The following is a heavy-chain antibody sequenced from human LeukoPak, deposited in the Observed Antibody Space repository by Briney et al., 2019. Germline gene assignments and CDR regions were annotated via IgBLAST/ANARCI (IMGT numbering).Heavy chain of an antibody. CDR3: APKDDHDAFDI. V-gene: IGHV3-23*01. CDR2: ISGSGGST. CDR1: GITFSSYA. J-gene: IGHJ3*02. Sequence: GGSLRLSCAASGITFSSYAMSWVRQAPGKGLEWVSAISGSGGSTYYADSVKGRFTISGDNSKNTLYLQMNSLRAEDTAVYYCAPKDDHDAFDIWGQGTMVTVSS. D-gene: IGHD2-15*01.